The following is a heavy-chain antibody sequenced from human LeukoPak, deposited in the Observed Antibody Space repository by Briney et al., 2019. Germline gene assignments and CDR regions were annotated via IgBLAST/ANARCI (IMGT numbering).Heavy chain of an antibody. J-gene: IGHJ5*02. CDR2: IIPIFGTA. Sequence: SVKVSCKASGGTFSSYAISWVRQAPGQGLEWMEGIIPIFGTANYAQKFQGRVTITADESTSTAYMELSSLRSEDTAVYYCARAMASAAGTGRWFDPWGQGTLVTVSS. CDR3: ARAMASAAGTGRWFDP. D-gene: IGHD6-13*01. V-gene: IGHV1-69*01. CDR1: GGTFSSYA.